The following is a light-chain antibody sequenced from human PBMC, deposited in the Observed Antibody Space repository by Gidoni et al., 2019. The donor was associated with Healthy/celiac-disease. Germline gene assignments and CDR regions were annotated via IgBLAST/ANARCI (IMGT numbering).Light chain of an antibody. CDR2: QDS. CDR1: KLGDKY. V-gene: IGLV3-1*01. CDR3: QAWDSSPT. Sequence: SYELTQPPSVSVSPGQTASNTCSGDKLGDKYACWYQQKPGQSPVLVIYQDSKRPSGIPERFSGSNSGNTATLTISGTQAMDEADYYCQAWDSSPTFGGGTKLTVL. J-gene: IGLJ2*01.